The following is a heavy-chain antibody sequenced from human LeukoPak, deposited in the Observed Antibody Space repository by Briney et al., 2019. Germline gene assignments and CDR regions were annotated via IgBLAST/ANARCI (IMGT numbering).Heavy chain of an antibody. D-gene: IGHD3-3*01. CDR2: ISYDGSNK. J-gene: IGHJ4*02. CDR1: GFTFSSYG. CDR3: AKDGSDYDFWSGYYLLAFFDY. Sequence: GGSLRLSCAASGFTFSSYGMHWVRQAPGKGLEWVAVISYDGSNKYYADSVKGRFTISRDNSKNTLYLQMNSLRAEDTAVYYCAKDGSDYDFWSGYYLLAFFDYWGQGTLVTVSS. V-gene: IGHV3-30*18.